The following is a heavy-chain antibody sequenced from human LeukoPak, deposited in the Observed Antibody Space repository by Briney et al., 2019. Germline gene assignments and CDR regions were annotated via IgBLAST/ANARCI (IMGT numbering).Heavy chain of an antibody. CDR2: RRYDGSNK. D-gene: IGHD3-10*01. CDR1: GFTFSSYG. CDR3: AKDPYSYGSGSYVWFDP. Sequence: GGYLRLSCAASGFTFSSYGMHWVRQAPGKGLEWVAFRRYDGSNKYYADSVKGRFTISRENSKNTLYLQMNSLRAEDTAVYYCAKDPYSYGSGSYVWFDPWGQGTLVTVSS. J-gene: IGHJ5*02. V-gene: IGHV3-30*02.